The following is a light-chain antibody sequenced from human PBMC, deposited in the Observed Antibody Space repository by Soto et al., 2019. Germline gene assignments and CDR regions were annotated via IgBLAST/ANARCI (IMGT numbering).Light chain of an antibody. CDR2: EVR. CDR1: SSDVGGYNS. Sequence: QSALTQPASVSGSPGQSITISCTGTSSDVGGYNSVSWYQQHPGKAPKLMIYEVRNRPSGVSNRFSGSKSGNTASLTNSGLHAEDEADYYCSSYTTSSTLLYVFGTGTKLTVL. V-gene: IGLV2-14*01. J-gene: IGLJ1*01. CDR3: SSYTTSSTLLYV.